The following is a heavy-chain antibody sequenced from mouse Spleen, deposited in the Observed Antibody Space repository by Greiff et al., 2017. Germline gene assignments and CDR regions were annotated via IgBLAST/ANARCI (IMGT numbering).Heavy chain of an antibody. CDR2: IEPANGNT. Sequence: VQLKQSGAELVKPGASVKLSCTASGFNIKDTYMHWVKQRPEQGLEWIGRIEPANGNTKYDPKFQGKATITADTSSNTAYLQLSSLTSEDTAVYYCASPFYYDYSWYFDVWGAGTTVTVSS. D-gene: IGHD2-4*01. CDR1: GFNIKDTY. V-gene: IGHV14-3*02. CDR3: ASPFYYDYSWYFDV. J-gene: IGHJ1*01.